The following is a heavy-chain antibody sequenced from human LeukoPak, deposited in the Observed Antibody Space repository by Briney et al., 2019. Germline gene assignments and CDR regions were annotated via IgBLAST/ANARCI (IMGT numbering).Heavy chain of an antibody. CDR1: GYTFTTYG. Sequence: ASVKVSCKASGYTFTTYGFSWVRQAPGQGLEWMGWISAYNVDTNYPQKLQDRLTMTTDTSTSTAYMELRSLTSDDTAVYYCAGYYGPGTHLGAFDIWGQGTMVTVSS. D-gene: IGHD3-10*01. J-gene: IGHJ3*02. CDR2: ISAYNVDT. V-gene: IGHV1-18*01. CDR3: AGYYGPGTHLGAFDI.